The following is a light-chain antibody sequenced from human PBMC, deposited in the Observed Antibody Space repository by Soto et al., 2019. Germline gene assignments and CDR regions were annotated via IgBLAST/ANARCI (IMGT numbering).Light chain of an antibody. CDR1: QSLLYSSNNKNY. CDR2: WAS. Sequence: DIVMTQSPDSLAVSPGERATINCKSSQSLLYSSNNKNYLAWYQQRPGQPPKLLIYWASTRQSGVSDRFSGSGRGTDLTLSVSSLQAEDVSFSYCKKYYSTLPFTVGPVTRVDIK. V-gene: IGKV4-1*01. CDR3: KKYYSTLPFT. J-gene: IGKJ3*01.